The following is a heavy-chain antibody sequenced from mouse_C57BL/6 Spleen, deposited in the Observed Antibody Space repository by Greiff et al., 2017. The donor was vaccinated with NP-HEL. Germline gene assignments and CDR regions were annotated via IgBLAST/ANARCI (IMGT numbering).Heavy chain of an antibody. V-gene: IGHV1-52*01. Sequence: QVQLQQPGAELVRPGSSVKLSCKASGYTFTSYWMHWVKQRPIQGLEWIGNIDPSDSETHYNQKFKDKATLTVDKSSSTAYMQLSSLTSEDSAVYYCARSYYSNYVFAYRGQGTLVTVSA. CDR2: IDPSDSET. J-gene: IGHJ3*01. CDR1: GYTFTSYW. CDR3: ARSYYSNYVFAY. D-gene: IGHD2-5*01.